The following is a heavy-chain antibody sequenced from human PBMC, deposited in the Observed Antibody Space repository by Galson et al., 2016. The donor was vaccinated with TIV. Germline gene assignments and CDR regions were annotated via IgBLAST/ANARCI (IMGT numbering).Heavy chain of an antibody. V-gene: IGHV3-30-3*01. CDR1: GFTFNTYA. Sequence: SLRLSCAASGFTFNTYAIHWVRQDPGKGLEWVAVISNDGNAKHYADSVKGRFTISRDNSKNTVLLQMNSLRPEDTALYNCARSLTSDYGDPPDYWGQGTLVTVSS. CDR3: ARSLTSDYGDPPDY. J-gene: IGHJ4*02. CDR2: ISNDGNAK. D-gene: IGHD4-17*01.